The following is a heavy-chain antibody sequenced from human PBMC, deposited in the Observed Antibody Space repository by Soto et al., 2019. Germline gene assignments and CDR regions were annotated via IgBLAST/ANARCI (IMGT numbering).Heavy chain of an antibody. CDR3: AKDSKTGDCLDD. Sequence: QVQLVESGGGVVQPGRSLRLSCAASGFTFSSYGMHWVRQAPGKGLEWVAVISYDGSNKYYADSVKGRFTISRDNSKNTLYLQMNSLRAQDTAVYYCAKDSKTGDCLDDWGQPTVLTVSS. V-gene: IGHV3-30*18. CDR2: ISYDGSNK. J-gene: IGHJ4*02. D-gene: IGHD2-21*01. CDR1: GFTFSSYG.